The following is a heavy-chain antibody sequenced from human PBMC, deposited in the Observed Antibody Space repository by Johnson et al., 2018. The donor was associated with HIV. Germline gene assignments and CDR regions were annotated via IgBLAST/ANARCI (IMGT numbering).Heavy chain of an antibody. CDR3: AKGILTNDAFDI. CDR1: GFTFDDYA. Sequence: VQLVESGGGLVQPGRSLRLSCAASGFTFDDYAMHWVRQAPGKGLEWVSGISWNSGSIGYADSVKGRFTISRDNAKNSLYLQMNSLRAEDTALYYWAKGILTNDAFDIWGQGTMVTVS. V-gene: IGHV3-9*01. J-gene: IGHJ3*02. D-gene: IGHD3-10*01. CDR2: ISWNSGSI.